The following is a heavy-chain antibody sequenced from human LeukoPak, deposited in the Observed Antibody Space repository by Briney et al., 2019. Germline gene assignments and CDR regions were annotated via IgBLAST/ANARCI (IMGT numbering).Heavy chain of an antibody. CDR2: ISSSSSYI. CDR1: GFTFNSYS. D-gene: IGHD3-22*01. J-gene: IGHJ3*02. V-gene: IGHV3-21*01. Sequence: SGVSLRLSCAPSGFTFNSYSMNWVRQAPGKGLECVSSISSSSSYIYYADSVKGRFTISRDNAKNSLYLQMNSLRAEDTDVYYCAREIATYDSRTITDVFDIWGQGTMVTVSS. CDR3: AREIATYDSRTITDVFDI.